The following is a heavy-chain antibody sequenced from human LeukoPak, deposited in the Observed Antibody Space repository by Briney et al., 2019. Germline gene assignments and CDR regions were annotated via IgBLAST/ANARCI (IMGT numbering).Heavy chain of an antibody. CDR2: INHSGST. Sequence: PSETLSLTCAVYGGSFSGYYWSWIRQPPGKGLEWIGEINHSGSTNYNPALKSRVTISVDTSKNQFSLKLSSVTAADTAVYYCARGRLWLNYWGQGTLVTVSS. D-gene: IGHD5-18*01. CDR3: ARGRLWLNY. CDR1: GGSFSGYY. J-gene: IGHJ4*02. V-gene: IGHV4-34*01.